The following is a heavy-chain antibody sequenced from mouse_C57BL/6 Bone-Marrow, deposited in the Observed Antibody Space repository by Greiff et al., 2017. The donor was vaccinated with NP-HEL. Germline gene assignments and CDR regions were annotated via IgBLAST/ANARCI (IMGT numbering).Heavy chain of an antibody. CDR1: GYTFTSYW. D-gene: IGHD1-1*01. J-gene: IGHJ2*01. V-gene: IGHV1-64*01. CDR2: IHPNSGST. CDR3: ARRPVSSITTVVATDY. Sequence: QVQLQQPGAELVKPGASVKLSCKASGYTFTSYWMHWVKQRPGQGPEWIGMIHPNSGSTNYNEKFKSKATLTVDKSSSTAYMQLSSLTSEDSAVYYCARRPVSSITTVVATDYWGQGTTLTVSS.